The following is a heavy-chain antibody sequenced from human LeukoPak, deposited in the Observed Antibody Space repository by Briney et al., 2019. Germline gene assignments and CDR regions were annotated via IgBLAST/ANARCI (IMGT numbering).Heavy chain of an antibody. CDR1: GFTFSDYA. D-gene: IGHD3-10*01. V-gene: IGHV3-48*02. CDR3: VRGALTWFGELFGY. J-gene: IGHJ4*02. CDR2: ISKSSGTI. Sequence: PGGSLRLFCAASGFTFSDYAMNWVRQAPGKGLEWVSYISKSSGTIYHADSVRGRFTISRDNANNSLFLQMSRLRDEDTAVYYCVRGALTWFGELFGYWGQGILVTVSS.